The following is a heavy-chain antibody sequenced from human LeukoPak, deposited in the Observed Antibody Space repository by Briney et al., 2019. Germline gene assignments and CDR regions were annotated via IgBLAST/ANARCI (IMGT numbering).Heavy chain of an antibody. CDR2: IYYSGST. V-gene: IGHV4-59*01. J-gene: IGHJ5*02. D-gene: IGHD2-15*01. CDR1: GGSISSYY. CDR3: ARADSTALAFDP. Sequence: SETLSLTCTVSGGSISSYYWSWIRQPPGKGLEWIGYIYYSGSTNYNPSLKSRVTISVDTSKNQFSLKLRSVTAADTAVYYCARADSTALAFDPWGQGTLVTVSS.